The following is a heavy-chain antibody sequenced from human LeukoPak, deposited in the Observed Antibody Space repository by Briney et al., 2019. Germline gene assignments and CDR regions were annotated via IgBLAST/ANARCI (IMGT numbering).Heavy chain of an antibody. D-gene: IGHD3-22*01. CDR2: ISAYNGNT. CDR3: ARDSAMIVVVITPGAAFDI. Sequence: VASVKVSCKASGYTFTSYGISWVRQAPGQGLEWMGWISAYNGNTNYAQKLQGRVTMTTDTSTSTAYMELRSLRSDDTAVYYCARDSAMIVVVITPGAAFDIWGQGTMVTVSS. J-gene: IGHJ3*02. CDR1: GYTFTSYG. V-gene: IGHV1-18*01.